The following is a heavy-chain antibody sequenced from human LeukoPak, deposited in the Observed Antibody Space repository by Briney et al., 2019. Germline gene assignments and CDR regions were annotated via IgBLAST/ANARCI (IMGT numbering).Heavy chain of an antibody. CDR2: ISGYNGNT. J-gene: IGHJ3*02. Sequence: ASVKVSCKASGYTFTTYNINWVRQAPGQGLEWMGWISGYNGNTNYAQKFQGRVTMTRDTSISTAYMELSRLRSDDTAVYYCARYDYGDFDAFDIWGQGTMVTVSS. V-gene: IGHV1-18*01. D-gene: IGHD4-17*01. CDR1: GYTFTTYN. CDR3: ARYDYGDFDAFDI.